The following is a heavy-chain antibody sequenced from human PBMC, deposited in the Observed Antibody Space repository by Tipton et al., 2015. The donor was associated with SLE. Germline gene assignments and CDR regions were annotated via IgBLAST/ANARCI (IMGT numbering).Heavy chain of an antibody. CDR2: INTSTGNP. CDR1: GYTFTSYA. V-gene: IGHV7-4-1*02. J-gene: IGHJ6*02. Sequence: QVQLVQSGAEVKKPGTSVKVSCKTSGYTFTSYAMNWVRQAPGQGLEWMGWINTSTGNPTYAQGFTGRFVFSLDTSVSTAYLQISSLKAEDTAVYYCAKGNDYSSYYYYYGMDVWGQGTTVTVSS. D-gene: IGHD4-11*01. CDR3: AKGNDYSSYYYYYGMDV.